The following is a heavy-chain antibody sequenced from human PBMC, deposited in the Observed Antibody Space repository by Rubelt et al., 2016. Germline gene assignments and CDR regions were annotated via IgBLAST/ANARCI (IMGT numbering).Heavy chain of an antibody. CDR1: GGSISSSSYY. CDR2: IYYSGNT. CDR3: ARHYLGRGGMDV. V-gene: IGHV4-39*01. J-gene: IGHJ6*02. D-gene: IGHD7-27*01. Sequence: QVQLQQWGAGLLKPSETLSLTCTVSGGSISSSSYYWGWIRQPPGKGLEWIGSIYYSGNTYYNPSPSVRVTISVDTSKNQFSLKLSSVTAADTAVYYCARHYLGRGGMDVWGQGTTVTVSS.